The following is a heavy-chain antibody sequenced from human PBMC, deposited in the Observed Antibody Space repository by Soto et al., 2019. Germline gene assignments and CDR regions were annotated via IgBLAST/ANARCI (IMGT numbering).Heavy chain of an antibody. CDR3: AKAAYAYFAY. CDR2: ISGSGGST. D-gene: IGHD3-16*01. CDR1: GFTFSSYA. J-gene: IGHJ4*02. V-gene: IGHV3-23*01. Sequence: EVQLLESGGGLVQPGGSLRLSCAASGFTFSSYAMSWVRQAPGKGLEWVSAISGSGGSTYYADSVKGRFTISRDNSKNPLYRQMTSLKAGDTAVFYVAKAAYAYFAYWGQGTLVTVS.